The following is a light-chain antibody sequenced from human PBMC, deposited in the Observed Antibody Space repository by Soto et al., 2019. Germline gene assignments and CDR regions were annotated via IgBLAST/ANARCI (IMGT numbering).Light chain of an antibody. CDR3: CSFAVGAALV. V-gene: IGLV2-23*01. Sequence: QSALTQPASVSASPGQSITISCTGTSSNVGTYDLVSWYQHHPDKAPKLIIYEGTKWPSGISSRFSGSKSGNTASLTISGLQAEDDADYYCCSFAVGAALVFGGGTKLTVL. J-gene: IGLJ2*01. CDR1: SSNVGTYDL. CDR2: EGT.